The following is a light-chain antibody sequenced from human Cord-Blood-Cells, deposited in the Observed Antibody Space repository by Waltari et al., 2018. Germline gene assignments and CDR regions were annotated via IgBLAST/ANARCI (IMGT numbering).Light chain of an antibody. Sequence: SYELTQPSSVSVSPGQTARITCSGDVLAKKYARWFQQKPGQAPVLAIKKDSERPSGFSWRFSVSSSGTTVTLTVGGAQVEDGADYYCYSAADNNAVFGGGTQLTVL. CDR1: VLAKKY. CDR3: YSAADNNAV. J-gene: IGLJ7*01. V-gene: IGLV3-27*01. CDR2: KDS.